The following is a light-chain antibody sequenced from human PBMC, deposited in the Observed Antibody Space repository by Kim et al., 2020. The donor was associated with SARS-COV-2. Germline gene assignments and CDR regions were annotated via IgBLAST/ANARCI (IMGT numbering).Light chain of an antibody. Sequence: NFMLTQPHSVSESPGKTVTISCTRSSGSIVSSYVQWYQQRHSSSPTAVIYEDNQRPSGVPDRFSGSIDSSSKSASLTISGLMTEDEADYYCQSYDDVNQGVFGGGTKLTVL. J-gene: IGLJ3*02. CDR2: EDN. V-gene: IGLV6-57*01. CDR1: SGSIVSSY. CDR3: QSYDDVNQGV.